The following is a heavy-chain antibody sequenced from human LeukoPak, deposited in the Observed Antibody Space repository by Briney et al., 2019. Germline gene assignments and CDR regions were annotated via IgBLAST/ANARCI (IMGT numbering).Heavy chain of an antibody. Sequence: GGSLRLSCAASGFTFTIYAMTWVRQAPGKGLEWVSSINGRGDSTYYADSVKGRFTISRDNSKNTLYLQMNSLRAEDTAVYYCAKSHTRGYSYGPIDYWGQGTLVTVSS. CDR1: GFTFTIYA. D-gene: IGHD5-18*01. CDR3: AKSHTRGYSYGPIDY. J-gene: IGHJ4*02. CDR2: INGRGDST. V-gene: IGHV3-23*01.